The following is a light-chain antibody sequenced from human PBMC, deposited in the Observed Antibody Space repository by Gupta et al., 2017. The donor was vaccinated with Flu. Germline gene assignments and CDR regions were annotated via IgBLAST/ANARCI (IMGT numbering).Light chain of an antibody. J-gene: IGKJ3*01. CDR2: LGS. Sequence: IVMTQSLLSLPVTPGEPASIRCRSSQSILHSNGDNYLDWSRQKPGQSQQLLIYLGSMRTYEVAGRFSGSGSGTDFTLESSSGEAEDVGVYYCHREQQSFTFGHGTKVDFK. CDR3: HREQQSFT. V-gene: IGKV2-28*01. CDR1: QSILHSNGDNY.